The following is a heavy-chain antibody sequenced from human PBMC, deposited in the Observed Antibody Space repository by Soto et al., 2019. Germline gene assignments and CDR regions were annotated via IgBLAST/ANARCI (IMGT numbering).Heavy chain of an antibody. CDR2: IYYSGST. CDR3: ARVSAGLFDY. V-gene: IGHV4-59*01. CDR1: GGSIRSYY. J-gene: IGHJ4*02. D-gene: IGHD6-13*01. Sequence: SETLSLTCTVSGGSIRSYYWSWIRQPPGKGLEWIGYIYYSGSTNYNPSLKSRVTISVDTSKNQFSLKLSSVTAADTAVYYCARVSAGLFDYWGQGTLVTVSS.